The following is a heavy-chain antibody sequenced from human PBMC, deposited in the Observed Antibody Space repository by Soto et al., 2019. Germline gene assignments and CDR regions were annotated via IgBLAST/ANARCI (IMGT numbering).Heavy chain of an antibody. Sequence: SETLSLTCAVSGGSISRSSYYWGWIRQPPGKGLEWIGSIYYSGSTYYNPSLKSRVTISVDTSKNQFSLKLSSMTAADAAVYYCATHQGYYGSGSYCFDYWGLGTQVTVSS. V-gene: IGHV4-39*01. CDR1: GGSISRSSYY. CDR2: IYYSGST. J-gene: IGHJ4*02. CDR3: ATHQGYYGSGSYCFDY. D-gene: IGHD3-10*01.